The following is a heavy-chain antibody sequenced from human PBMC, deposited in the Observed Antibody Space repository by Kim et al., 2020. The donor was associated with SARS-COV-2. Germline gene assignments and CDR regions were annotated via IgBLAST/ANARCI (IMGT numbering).Heavy chain of an antibody. CDR2: ISYDGSNK. CDR1: GFTFSSYA. J-gene: IGHJ4*02. V-gene: IGHV3-30-3*01. Sequence: GGSLRLSCAASGFTFSSYAMHWVRQAPGKGLEWVAVISYDGSNKYYADSVKGRFTISRDNSKNTLYLQMNSLRAEDTAVYYCASRGDTREQQLVFEAEGSNDYWGQGTLVTVSS. D-gene: IGHD6-13*01. CDR3: ASRGDTREQQLVFEAEGSNDY.